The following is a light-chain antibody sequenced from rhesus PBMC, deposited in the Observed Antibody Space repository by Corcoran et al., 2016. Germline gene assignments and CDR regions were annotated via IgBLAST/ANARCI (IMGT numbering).Light chain of an antibody. CDR3: QQYNIVPVT. Sequence: DIQMTQSPSSLSASVGDTVTITCRASQDIRTYLAWYQQKSGKAPKPLIYSASNLESGVPSRFRGSGAGTECALTISSLQPEDFASYYCQQYNIVPVTFGPGTKLDIK. J-gene: IGKJ3*01. CDR2: SAS. V-gene: IGKV1-37*01. CDR1: QDIRTY.